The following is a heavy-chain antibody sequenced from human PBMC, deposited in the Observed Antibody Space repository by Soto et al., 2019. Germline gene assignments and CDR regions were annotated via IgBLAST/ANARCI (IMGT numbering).Heavy chain of an antibody. V-gene: IGHV1-69*13. D-gene: IGHD3-22*01. CDR3: AGGITMIVVVIRSGAFDI. CDR2: IIPIFGTA. CDR1: GGTFSSYA. J-gene: IGHJ3*02. Sequence: SVKVSCKASGGTFSSYAISWVRQAPGQGLEWMGGIIPIFGTANYAQKFQGRVTITADESTSTAYMELSSLRSEDTAVYYCAGGITMIVVVIRSGAFDIWGQGTMVTVSS.